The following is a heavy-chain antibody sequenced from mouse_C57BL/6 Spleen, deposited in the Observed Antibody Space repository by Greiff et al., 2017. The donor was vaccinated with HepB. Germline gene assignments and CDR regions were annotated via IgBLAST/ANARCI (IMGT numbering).Heavy chain of an antibody. D-gene: IGHD4-1*01. CDR2: IDPSDSYT. V-gene: IGHV1-69*01. J-gene: IGHJ2*01. Sequence: QVQLQQPGAELVMPGASVKLSCKASGYTFTSYWMHWVKQRPGQGLEWIGEIDPSDSYTNYNQKFKGKSTLTVEQSSSTAYMQLSSLTSEDSAVYYCARERTGTVDYWGQGTTLTVSS. CDR3: ARERTGTVDY. CDR1: GYTFTSYW.